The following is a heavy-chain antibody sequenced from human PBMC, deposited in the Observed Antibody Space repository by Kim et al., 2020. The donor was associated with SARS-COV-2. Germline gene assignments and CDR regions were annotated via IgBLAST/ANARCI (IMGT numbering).Heavy chain of an antibody. D-gene: IGHD3-22*01. V-gene: IGHV4-34*01. CDR2: GST. Sequence: GSTNYNPSLKSRVTISVDTSKNQFSLKLSSVTAADTAVYYCARGAVRPDYWGQGTLVTVSS. CDR3: ARGAVRPDY. J-gene: IGHJ4*02.